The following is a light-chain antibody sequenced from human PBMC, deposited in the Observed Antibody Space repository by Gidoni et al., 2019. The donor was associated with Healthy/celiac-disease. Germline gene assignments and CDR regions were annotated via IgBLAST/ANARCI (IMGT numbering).Light chain of an antibody. V-gene: IGKV3-11*01. J-gene: IGKJ4*01. CDR3: QQRSNWLT. CDR2: DAS. CDR1: QSVSSY. Sequence: EIVLTQSPATLSLSPGERATLACRASQSVSSYLAWYHQKPCQAPRLLIYDASNRATGSPARFSGSGSGTDFTLTISSLEPEDFAVYYCQQRSNWLTFXGXTKVEIK.